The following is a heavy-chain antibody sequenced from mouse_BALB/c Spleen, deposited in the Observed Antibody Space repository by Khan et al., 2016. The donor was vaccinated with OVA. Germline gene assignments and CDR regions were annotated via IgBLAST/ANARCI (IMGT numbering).Heavy chain of an antibody. CDR1: GFTFSSFG. CDR2: ISSGRSTI. Sequence: EVELVESGGGLVQPGGSRKLSCAASGFTFSSFGMHWVRQAPEKGLEWVAYISSGRSTIYYADTVKGRFTISRDNPKNTLVLQMTSLRSEDTAMYYCASRRIYDGYYGGAMDYWGQGTSVTVSS. D-gene: IGHD2-3*01. J-gene: IGHJ4*01. CDR3: ASRRIYDGYYGGAMDY. V-gene: IGHV5-17*02.